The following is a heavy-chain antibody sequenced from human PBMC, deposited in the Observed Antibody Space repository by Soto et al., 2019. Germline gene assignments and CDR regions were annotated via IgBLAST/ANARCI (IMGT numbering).Heavy chain of an antibody. Sequence: PSETLSLTCSVSGGSISRGDYYWSWIRQPPGKGLEWIGYIYYSGSTYYNPSLESRITISVDTSKNQFSLKLSSVTAADTAVYYCARFVPYGPYGLDVWGQGTTVTVSS. J-gene: IGHJ6*02. CDR1: GGSISRGDYY. CDR3: ARFVPYGPYGLDV. V-gene: IGHV4-30-4*01. D-gene: IGHD4-17*01. CDR2: IYYSGST.